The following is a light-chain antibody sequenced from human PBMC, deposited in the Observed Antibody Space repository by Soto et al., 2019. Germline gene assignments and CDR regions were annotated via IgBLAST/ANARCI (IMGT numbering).Light chain of an antibody. V-gene: IGKV3-20*01. CDR3: QQYGSSPPRT. J-gene: IGKJ1*01. CDR2: GAS. Sequence: EIVLTQSPGILSLSPGERATLTCRASQSVSNDFLAWYQQKPGQAPRLLIYGASTRAIDVPDRFSGSGSGADFTLTISRLEPEDLAVYYCQQYGSSPPRTFGQGTKVE. CDR1: QSVSNDF.